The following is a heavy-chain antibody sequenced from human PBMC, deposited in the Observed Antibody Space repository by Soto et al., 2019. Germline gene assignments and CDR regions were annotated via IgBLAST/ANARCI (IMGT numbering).Heavy chain of an antibody. Sequence: PGESLKISCKGSGYSFTSYWISWVRQMPGKGLEWMGRIDPSDSYTNYSPSFQGHVTISADKSISTAYLQWSSLKASDTAMYYCARHRWGIAAEDYCGQGTLVTVSS. D-gene: IGHD6-13*01. CDR3: ARHRWGIAAEDY. V-gene: IGHV5-10-1*01. CDR2: IDPSDSYT. J-gene: IGHJ4*02. CDR1: GYSFTSYW.